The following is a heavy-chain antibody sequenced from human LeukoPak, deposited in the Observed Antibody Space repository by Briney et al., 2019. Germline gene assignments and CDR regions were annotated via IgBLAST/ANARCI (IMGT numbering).Heavy chain of an antibody. J-gene: IGHJ4*02. CDR3: ARRNYYDSSGYYFLDY. Sequence: SETLSLTCTVSGGSISSYYWSWIRQPPGKGLEWIGYIYYSGSTNYNPSLKSRVTISVDTSKNQFSLKLSSVTAADTAVYYCARRNYYDSSGYYFLDYWGQGTLVTVSS. CDR1: GGSISSYY. CDR2: IYYSGST. D-gene: IGHD3-22*01. V-gene: IGHV4-59*01.